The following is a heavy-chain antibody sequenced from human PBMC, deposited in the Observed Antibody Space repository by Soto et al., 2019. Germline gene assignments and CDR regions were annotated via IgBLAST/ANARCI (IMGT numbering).Heavy chain of an antibody. CDR1: GGSISTRSSY. J-gene: IGHJ5*02. D-gene: IGHD4-17*01. Sequence: QLQLQESGPGLVKPSETLSLTCTVSGGSISTRSSYWGWIRQPPGKGLEWIGSIYYIGNTYYNPSLKSRVATSIDSSKNRFSLNLNSVTSADTAVYYCGAQDYVAKGYQFETWGQGTLVTVSS. V-gene: IGHV4-39*02. CDR2: IYYIGNT. CDR3: GAQDYVAKGYQFET.